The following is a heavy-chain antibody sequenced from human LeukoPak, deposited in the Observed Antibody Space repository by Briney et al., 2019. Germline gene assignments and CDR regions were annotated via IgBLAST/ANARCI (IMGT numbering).Heavy chain of an antibody. CDR2: IYYSGST. J-gene: IGHJ4*02. V-gene: IGHV4-59*11. CDR1: GGSISSHY. Sequence: SETLSLTCTVSGGSISSHYWSWIRQPPGKGLEWIGYIYYSGSTNYSPSLKSRVTISVDTSKNQFSLKLSSVTAADTAVYYCARGGYSSSSLDYWGQGTLVTVSS. D-gene: IGHD6-6*01. CDR3: ARGGYSSSSLDY.